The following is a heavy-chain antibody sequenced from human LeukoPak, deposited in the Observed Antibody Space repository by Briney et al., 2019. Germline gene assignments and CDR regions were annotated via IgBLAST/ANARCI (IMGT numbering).Heavy chain of an antibody. D-gene: IGHD6-25*01. CDR3: ARALPHVRSGYYYYYMDV. CDR2: INPSGGST. CDR1: GYTFTGYY. J-gene: IGHJ6*03. V-gene: IGHV1-46*01. Sequence: ASVKVSCKASGYTFTGYYIHWVRQAPGQGLEWMGIINPSGGSTGYAQKFQGRVSMTRDTSTSTVYMELNSLRSDDTAVYHCARALPHVRSGYYYYYMDVWGKGTTVTISS.